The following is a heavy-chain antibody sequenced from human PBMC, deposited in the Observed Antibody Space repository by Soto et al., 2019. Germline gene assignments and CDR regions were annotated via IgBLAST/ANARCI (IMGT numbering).Heavy chain of an antibody. CDR2: ISSGGAVS. J-gene: IGHJ5*02. D-gene: IGHD1-1*01. CDR3: SRRLPGRTTGDWFDP. CDR1: GFVFSDYY. V-gene: IGHV3-11*01. Sequence: VQLVESGGGLVKPGGSLRLSCAASGFVFSDYYMTWIRQAPGKGLEWISDISSGGAVSNFADSVRGRFTISRDNTNNSLYLQMNNLRAEDTAIYYCSRRLPGRTTGDWFDPWGQGTLVPGSS.